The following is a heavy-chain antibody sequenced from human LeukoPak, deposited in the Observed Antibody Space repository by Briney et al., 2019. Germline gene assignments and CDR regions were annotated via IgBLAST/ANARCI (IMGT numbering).Heavy chain of an antibody. D-gene: IGHD1-26*01. V-gene: IGHV4-59*01. CDR1: GGSISSYY. J-gene: IGHJ4*02. Sequence: SETLSLTCTVSGGSISSYYWSWIRQPPGKGLEWIGYIYYSGSTNYNPSLKSRVTISVDTSKNQFSLKLSSVTAADTAMYYCARDQSGSYIFDYWGQGTLVTVSS. CDR3: ARDQSGSYIFDY. CDR2: IYYSGST.